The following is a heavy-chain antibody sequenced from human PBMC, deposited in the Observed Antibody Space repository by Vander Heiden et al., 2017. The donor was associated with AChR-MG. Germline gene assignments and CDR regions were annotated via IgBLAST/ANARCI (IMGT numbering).Heavy chain of an antibody. V-gene: IGHV1-69*01. CDR1: GGTFSSHA. Sequence: QVQLVQSGAEVKKPGSSVKVSCKASGGTFSSHAISWVRQAPGQGLEWMGGIIPIFGTANYAQKFQGRVTITADESTSTAYMELSSLRSEDTAVYYCARRSSIAARLHYYGMDVWGQGTTVTVSS. J-gene: IGHJ6*02. D-gene: IGHD6-6*01. CDR3: ARRSSIAARLHYYGMDV. CDR2: IIPIFGTA.